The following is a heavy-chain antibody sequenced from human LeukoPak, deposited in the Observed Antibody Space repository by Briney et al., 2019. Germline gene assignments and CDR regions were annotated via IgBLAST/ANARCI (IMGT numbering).Heavy chain of an antibody. Sequence: SVKVSCKASGGTFSTYVISWVRQAPGHGLEWMGGIIPIFGTANYAQKFQGRVTITADESTSTAYMELSSLRSEDTAVYYCARTSRGGYSGYDPNFDYWGQGTLVTVSS. CDR2: IIPIFGTA. V-gene: IGHV1-69*13. CDR1: GGTFSTYV. D-gene: IGHD5-12*01. J-gene: IGHJ4*02. CDR3: ARTSRGGYSGYDPNFDY.